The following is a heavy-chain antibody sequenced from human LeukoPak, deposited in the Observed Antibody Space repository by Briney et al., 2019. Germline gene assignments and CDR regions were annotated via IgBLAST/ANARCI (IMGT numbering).Heavy chain of an antibody. V-gene: IGHV3-30*04. CDR1: GFTFSSYA. D-gene: IGHD6-13*01. CDR3: AREGDRSSWYGAPGLDY. Sequence: GGSLRLACAASGFTFSSYAMHWVRQAPGKGLEWVAVISYDGSNKYYADSVKGRFTISRDNSKNTLYLQMNSPRAEDTAVYYCAREGDRSSWYGAPGLDYWGQGTLVTVSS. J-gene: IGHJ4*02. CDR2: ISYDGSNK.